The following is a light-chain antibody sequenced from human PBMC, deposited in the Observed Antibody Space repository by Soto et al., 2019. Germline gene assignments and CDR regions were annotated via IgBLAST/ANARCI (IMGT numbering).Light chain of an antibody. CDR1: QISRNN. CDR3: QPTYKTPYP. V-gene: IGKV1-39*01. Sequence: PMTPSPSSLSASMGDSVTITCRASQISRNNLNSDKQKPGKAPKLLINATSILQSGVPPSFSGSGSGADFTLNISRSQPEDFATYYCQPTYKTPYPVGQGTKV. CDR2: ATS. J-gene: IGKJ2*01.